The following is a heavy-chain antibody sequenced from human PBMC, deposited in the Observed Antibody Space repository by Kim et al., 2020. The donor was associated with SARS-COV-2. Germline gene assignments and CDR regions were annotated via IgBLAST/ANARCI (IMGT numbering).Heavy chain of an antibody. CDR2: ISSSGSTI. J-gene: IGHJ5*02. V-gene: IGHV3-48*03. CDR1: GFTFSSYE. CDR3: ARLNTYYDFWSGYPTGAGFDP. Sequence: GGSLRLSCEASGFTFSSYEMNWVRQAPGKGLEWVSYISSSGSTIYYADSVKGRFTISRDNAKNSLYLQMNSLRAEDTAVYYCARLNTYYDFWSGYPTGAGFDPWGQGTLVTVSS. D-gene: IGHD3-3*01.